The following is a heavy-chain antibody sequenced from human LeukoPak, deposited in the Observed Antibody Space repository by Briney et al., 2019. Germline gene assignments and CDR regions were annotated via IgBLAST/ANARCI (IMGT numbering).Heavy chain of an antibody. CDR2: ISAYNGNT. CDR3: ARDLGYSSSWYVVDY. CDR1: GYTFTSYG. J-gene: IGHJ4*02. V-gene: IGHV1-18*01. Sequence: ASVKVSCTASGYTFTSYGISWVRQAPGQGLEWMGWISAYNGNTNYAQKLQGRVTMTTDTSTSTAYMELRSLRSDDTAVYYCARDLGYSSSWYVVDYWGQGTLVTVSS. D-gene: IGHD6-13*01.